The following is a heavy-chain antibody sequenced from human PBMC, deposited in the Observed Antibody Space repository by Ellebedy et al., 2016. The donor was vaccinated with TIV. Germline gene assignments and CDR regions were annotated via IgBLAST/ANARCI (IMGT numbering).Heavy chain of an antibody. D-gene: IGHD4-17*01. CDR3: ARDPSGDSAI. J-gene: IGHJ4*02. CDR2: ISGSGGST. V-gene: IGHV3-23*01. Sequence: GGSLRLSXAASGFTFSSYAMSWVRQAPGKGLEWVSAISGSGGSTYYADSVKGRFTISRDNAKNSLYLQMNSLRAEDTAVYYCARDPSGDSAIWGQGTLVTVSS. CDR1: GFTFSSYA.